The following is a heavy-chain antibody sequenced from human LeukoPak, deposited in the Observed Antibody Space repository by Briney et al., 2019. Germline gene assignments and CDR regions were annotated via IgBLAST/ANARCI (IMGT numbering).Heavy chain of an antibody. V-gene: IGHV3-21*01. CDR3: ARAGDYYDSSGYQYYFDY. Sequence: GGSLRLSCAASGFTFSSYSMNWVRQAPGKGLEWVSSISSSSSYIYYADSVKGRFTISRDNAKNSLYLQMSSLRAEDTAVYYCARAGDYYDSSGYQYYFDYWGQGTLVTVSS. CDR1: GFTFSSYS. D-gene: IGHD3-22*01. CDR2: ISSSSSYI. J-gene: IGHJ4*02.